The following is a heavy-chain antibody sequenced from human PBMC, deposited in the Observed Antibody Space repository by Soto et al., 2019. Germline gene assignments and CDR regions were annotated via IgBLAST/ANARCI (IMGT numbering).Heavy chain of an antibody. CDR1: GRSISSLNDY. CDR2: IFDSGTA. D-gene: IGHD3-10*01. CDR3: ARLGIILVRGVIIPNWLDP. Sequence: SETLSLTCKISGRSISSLNDYWSWIRQSPGEGLEWIGYIFDSGTAHYNPSLKGRVTISVDTSKNQFSLRLSSVTAADTAVYYCARLGIILVRGVIIPNWLDPWGQGTLVTVSS. V-gene: IGHV4-30-4*01. J-gene: IGHJ5*02.